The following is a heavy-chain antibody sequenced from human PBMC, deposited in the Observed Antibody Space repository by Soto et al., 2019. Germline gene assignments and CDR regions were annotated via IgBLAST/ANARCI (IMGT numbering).Heavy chain of an antibody. CDR2: INSAGSII. D-gene: IGHD2-21*01. CDR1: GFTPSRLS. CDR3: AKGIYCGWLEKPNHALDI. J-gene: IGHJ3*02. V-gene: IGHV3-48*01. Sequence: EVQWVQSGGALVQPGGSLRPSCAASGFTPSRLSMHWVRQAPGKGLEWISYINSAGSIIYYADAVKGRFTISRDNAKNSLDLLMNSRRAEDTAVYYCAKGIYCGWLEKPNHALDIWGQGTMVTVSA.